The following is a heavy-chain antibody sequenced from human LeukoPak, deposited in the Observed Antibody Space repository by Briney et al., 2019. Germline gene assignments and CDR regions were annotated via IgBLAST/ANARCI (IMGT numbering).Heavy chain of an antibody. V-gene: IGHV3-23*01. J-gene: IGHJ4*02. CDR3: ASYPFGVLRFLDWFSSP. D-gene: IGHD3-3*01. CDR1: GFTFSNYA. CDR2: ITDSGMSS. Sequence: GGSLRLSRAASGFTFSNYAMTWVRQAPGKGLDWVSGITDSGMSSYYADSVKGRFTISRDNPRNTLYQQMHSLRSEDTAIYYCASYPFGVLRFLDWFSSPGGQGALVTVSS.